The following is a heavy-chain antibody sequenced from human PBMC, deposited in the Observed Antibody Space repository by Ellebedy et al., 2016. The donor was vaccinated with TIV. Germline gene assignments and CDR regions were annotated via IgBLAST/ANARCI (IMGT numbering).Heavy chain of an antibody. CDR1: GFTFNASA. D-gene: IGHD4-17*01. CDR2: INSYSSHI. CDR3: ARGEGSTVTTEGRKPQGRSGWFDP. J-gene: IGHJ5*02. Sequence: ESLKISCEASGFTFNASAMNWVRQAPGKGLEWVSSINSYSSHIYYAGSVKGRFTIYRDNAKNSVSLQMDSLRTDDTAVYYCARGEGSTVTTEGRKPQGRSGWFDPWGQGTLVTVSS. V-gene: IGHV3-21*04.